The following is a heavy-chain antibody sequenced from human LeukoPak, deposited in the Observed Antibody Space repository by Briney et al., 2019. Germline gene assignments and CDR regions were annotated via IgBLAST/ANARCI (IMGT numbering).Heavy chain of an antibody. CDR2: INPNNGGT. D-gene: IGHD2-15*01. CDR3: ARGYCSAGDCYEFVH. CDR1: GYSFTGYY. Sequence: ASVKVSCKASGYSFTGYYMHWVRQAPGQGLEWMGWINPNNGGTNDPQNFRGSVTMTRDTSISTAYMELSRLRSDDTAVYYCARGYCSAGDCYEFVHWGQGTLVTVSS. J-gene: IGHJ4*02. V-gene: IGHV1-2*02.